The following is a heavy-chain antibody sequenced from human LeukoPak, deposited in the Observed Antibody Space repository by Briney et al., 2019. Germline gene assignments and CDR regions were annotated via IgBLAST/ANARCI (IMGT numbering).Heavy chain of an antibody. CDR3: ARAGAGSSGYPEDY. J-gene: IGHJ4*02. CDR1: GYTFTSYY. Sequence: ASVKVSCKASGYTFTSYYMHWVRQAPGQGLEWMGRINPNSGGTNYAQKFQGRVTMTRDTSISTAYMELSRLRSDDTAVYYCARAGAGSSGYPEDYWGQGTLVTVSS. V-gene: IGHV1-2*06. D-gene: IGHD3-22*01. CDR2: INPNSGGT.